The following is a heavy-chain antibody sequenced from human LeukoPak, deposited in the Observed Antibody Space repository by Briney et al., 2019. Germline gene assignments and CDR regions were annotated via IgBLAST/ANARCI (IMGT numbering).Heavy chain of an antibody. CDR1: GFTFSTYW. V-gene: IGHV3-74*01. CDR3: ARESYCSGGSCYSGRAFDI. Sequence: QPGGCLRLSCAASGFTFSTYWMHWVRQAPGKGLVWVSRINTDGSSTYYADSVKGRFTISRDNAKNTLYLQMNSQRAEDTAVYYCARESYCSGGSCYSGRAFDIWGQGTMVTVSS. J-gene: IGHJ3*02. D-gene: IGHD2-15*01. CDR2: INTDGSST.